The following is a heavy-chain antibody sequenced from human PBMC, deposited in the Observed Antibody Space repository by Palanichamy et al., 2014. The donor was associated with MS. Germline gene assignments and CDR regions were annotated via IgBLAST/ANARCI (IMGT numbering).Heavy chain of an antibody. V-gene: IGHV3-74*01. Sequence: EVQLLESGGGSVRPGGSLRLSCAVSGFNLSDYWIHWVRQPPGKGLMWVSRISPDGSSASYADSVEGRFTISRDNAKDTAYLQMNSLRVEDTAVYYCGRYTTSHPGWGQGTLVTVSS. CDR1: GFNLSDYW. J-gene: IGHJ4*02. D-gene: IGHD2-2*01. CDR2: ISPDGSSA. CDR3: GRYTTSHPG.